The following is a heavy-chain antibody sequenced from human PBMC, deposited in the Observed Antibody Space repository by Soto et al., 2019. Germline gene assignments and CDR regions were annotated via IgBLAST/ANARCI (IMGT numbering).Heavy chain of an antibody. Sequence: PSQTLSLTCAISGDSVSSNSATWNWIRQSPSRGLEWLGRTYYRSKWYNDYAVSVKSRIAINPDTSENQFSLQLNSVTPEDTAVYYCARGVESRGRNAFEIWGQGTVVTVSS. CDR1: GDSVSSNSAT. CDR3: ARGVESRGRNAFEI. V-gene: IGHV6-1*01. J-gene: IGHJ3*02. CDR2: TYYRSKWYN. D-gene: IGHD3-10*01.